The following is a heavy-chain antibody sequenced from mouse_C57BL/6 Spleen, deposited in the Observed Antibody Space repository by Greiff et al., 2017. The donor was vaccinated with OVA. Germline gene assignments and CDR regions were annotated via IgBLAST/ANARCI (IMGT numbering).Heavy chain of an antibody. CDR2: ISNLAYSI. V-gene: IGHV5-15*01. CDR1: GFTFSDYG. J-gene: IGHJ1*03. CDR3: ARRNYYSNHWYFDV. Sequence: EVMLVESGGGLVQPGGSLKLSCAASGFTFSDYGMAWVRQAPRKGPEWVAFISNLAYSIYYADTVTGRFTISRENAKNTLYLEMSSLRSEDTAMYYCARRNYYSNHWYFDVWGTGTTVTVSS. D-gene: IGHD2-5*01.